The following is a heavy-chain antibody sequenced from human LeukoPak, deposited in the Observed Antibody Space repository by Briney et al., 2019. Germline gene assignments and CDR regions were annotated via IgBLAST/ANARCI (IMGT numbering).Heavy chain of an antibody. CDR2: IKTDGSTT. V-gene: IGHV3-7*01. CDR1: GFSFSTYW. CDR3: TSDFNHASSG. J-gene: IGHJ4*02. Sequence: GGSLRLSCAASGFSFSTYWMTWVRQAPGKGLECVANIKTDGSTTYYLDSVKGRFTISRNNARSILYLQMNSLRVEDTAVYYCTSDFNHASSGWGQGTLVTVSS. D-gene: IGHD6-19*01.